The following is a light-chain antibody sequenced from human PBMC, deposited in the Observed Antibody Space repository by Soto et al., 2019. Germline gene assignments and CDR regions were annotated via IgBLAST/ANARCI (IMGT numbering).Light chain of an antibody. V-gene: IGLV1-44*01. Sequence: QSVLTQPPSASATPGPRVTISCSGSSSDIGSNTVNCYQQLPGTAPKLLIYDNNQRPSGVPDRFSGSKSGTSASLAISGLQSEEAADYYCAAWGGGRSGWVFGGGTKLTVL. CDR1: SSDIGSNT. J-gene: IGLJ3*02. CDR3: AAWGGGRSGWV. CDR2: DNN.